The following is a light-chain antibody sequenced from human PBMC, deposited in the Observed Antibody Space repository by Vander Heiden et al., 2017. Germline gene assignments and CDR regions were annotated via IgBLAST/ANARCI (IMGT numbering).Light chain of an antibody. CDR1: QAISTW. Sequence: DIQMTQSPSSVSASVGHRVTITFRASQAISTWLAWYQQKSGKAPKLLIHAASTLESGVPSRFSGSGSGTEFSLTISSLQPEDVATYYCQQANGFPRTFGGGTKVEIK. J-gene: IGKJ4*01. CDR3: QQANGFPRT. CDR2: AAS. V-gene: IGKV1D-12*01.